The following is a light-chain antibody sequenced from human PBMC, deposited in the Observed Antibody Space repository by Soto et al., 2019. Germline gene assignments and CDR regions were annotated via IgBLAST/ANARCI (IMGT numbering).Light chain of an antibody. CDR1: QTISSH. CDR3: QQNYSIPIT. CDR2: AAS. V-gene: IGKV1-39*01. J-gene: IGKJ5*01. Sequence: DIQMTQSPSSLSASVGDRVIITCRASQTISSHLNWYQQKPGKAPKLLISAASSLQSGVPSRFSGSGSGTDFTLTISTLQPEDSATYYCQQNYSIPITFGQGTRLEVK.